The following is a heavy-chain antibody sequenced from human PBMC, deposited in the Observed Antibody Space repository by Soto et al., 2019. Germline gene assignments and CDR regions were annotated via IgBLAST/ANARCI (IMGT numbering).Heavy chain of an antibody. J-gene: IGHJ6*02. V-gene: IGHV1-18*01. Sequence: QVQLVQSGDEVRKPGSSVKVSCKASGYIFVNYGIAWVRQAPGQGLGWMGWISPYSGNTHDASKDQGRLTMTTDTSASTAYMDLGSLTSDDTAVYYGAMVDNYVTPTPQDVWGQGTTVTVSS. CDR3: AMVDNYVTPTPQDV. CDR2: ISPYSGNT. D-gene: IGHD3-16*01. CDR1: GYIFVNYG.